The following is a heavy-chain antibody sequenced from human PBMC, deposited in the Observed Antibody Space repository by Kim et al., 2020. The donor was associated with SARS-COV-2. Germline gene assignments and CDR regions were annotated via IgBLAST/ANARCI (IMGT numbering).Heavy chain of an antibody. CDR1: GFTFSSYG. D-gene: IGHD4-17*01. CDR3: ARGTTVTTFGLLNY. CDR2: ISYDGSNK. J-gene: IGHJ4*02. Sequence: GGSLRLSCAASGFTFSSYGMHWVRQAPGKGLEWVAVISYDGSNKYYADSVKGRFTISRDNSKNTLYLQMNSLRAEDTAVYYCARGTTVTTFGLLNYWGQGTLVTVSS. V-gene: IGHV3-33*05.